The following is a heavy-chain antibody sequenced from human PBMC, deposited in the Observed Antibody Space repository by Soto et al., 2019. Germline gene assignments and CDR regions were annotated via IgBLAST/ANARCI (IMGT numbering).Heavy chain of an antibody. Sequence: GGSLRLSCAASGFTFSSYWMSWVRQAPGKGLEWVANIKQDGSEKYYVDSVKGRFTISRDNTKNSLYLQMNSLRAEDTAVYYCARVEAAAVDYYYYYGMDVWGQGTTVTVSS. CDR1: GFTFSSYW. J-gene: IGHJ6*02. CDR2: IKQDGSEK. D-gene: IGHD6-13*01. V-gene: IGHV3-7*01. CDR3: ARVEAAAVDYYYYYGMDV.